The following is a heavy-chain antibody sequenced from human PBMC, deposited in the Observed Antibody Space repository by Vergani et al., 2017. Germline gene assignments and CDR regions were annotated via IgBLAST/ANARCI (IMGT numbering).Heavy chain of an antibody. CDR3: AKSGGGSFTYFDY. J-gene: IGHJ4*02. Sequence: EVQLVESGGGLIQPGGSLRLSCAASGFTVSSNYMSWVRQAPGKGLEWVSAISGSGGSTYYADSVKGRFTISRDNSKNTLYLQMNSLRAEDTAVYYCAKSGGGSFTYFDYWGQGTLVTVSS. V-gene: IGHV3-23*04. CDR1: GFTVSSNY. CDR2: ISGSGGST. D-gene: IGHD1-26*01.